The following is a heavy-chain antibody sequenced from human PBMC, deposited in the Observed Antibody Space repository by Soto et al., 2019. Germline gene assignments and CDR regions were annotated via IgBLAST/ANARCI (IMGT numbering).Heavy chain of an antibody. CDR3: AITHCSSTSCYAGYFDY. Sequence: ASVKVSCKASGYTFTSYAMHWVRQAPGQRLERMGWISAGNGNTKYSQKFQGRVTITRDTSASTAYMELSSLRSEDTAVYYCAITHCSSTSCYAGYFDYWGQGTLVTVSS. CDR1: GYTFTSYA. J-gene: IGHJ4*02. V-gene: IGHV1-3*01. D-gene: IGHD2-2*01. CDR2: ISAGNGNT.